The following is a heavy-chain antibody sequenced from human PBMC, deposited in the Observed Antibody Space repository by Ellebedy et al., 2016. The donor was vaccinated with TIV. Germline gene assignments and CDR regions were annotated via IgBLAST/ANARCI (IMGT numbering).Heavy chain of an antibody. D-gene: IGHD3-10*01. Sequence: GRSLRLSXVASGFTFRSHGIYWVRQAPCQGLEWVAVISSDGSNKYYADSVKGRFTISRDNSKNTLYLQMNSLRTDDMAVYYCARGGSSGSSDYWGQGTLVTVSS. CDR1: GFTFRSHG. J-gene: IGHJ4*02. V-gene: IGHV3-30*03. CDR3: ARGGSSGSSDY. CDR2: ISSDGSNK.